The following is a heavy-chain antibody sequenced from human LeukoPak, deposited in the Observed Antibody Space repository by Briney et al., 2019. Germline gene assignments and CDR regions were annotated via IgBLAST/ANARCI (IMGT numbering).Heavy chain of an antibody. CDR3: AKAPLGYCSSPSCYYFDY. CDR1: GFTFSSYA. V-gene: IGHV3-23*01. D-gene: IGHD2-2*01. Sequence: PGGSLRLSCAASGFTFSSYAMSWVRQAPGKGLEWVSAISSGGSKTVYADSVKGRFTISRDNSKNTLYVQMNSLRADDTAVYYCAKAPLGYCSSPSCYYFDYWGRGTLVPVSS. J-gene: IGHJ4*02. CDR2: ISSGGSKT.